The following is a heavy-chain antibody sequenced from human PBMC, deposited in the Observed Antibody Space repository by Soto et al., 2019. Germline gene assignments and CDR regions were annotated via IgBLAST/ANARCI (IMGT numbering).Heavy chain of an antibody. J-gene: IGHJ4*02. D-gene: IGHD6-19*01. CDR1: GGSISSGGSS. Sequence: QLQLQESGSGLVKPSQTLSLTCAVSGGSISSGGSSWSWIRQPPGKGLEWIGYIYHSGSTYYNPSLKSRVTISVARPKHQFPRKLSSVTAADTAVYYSARAGDSSGPVALGYWGQGTLVTVSS. CDR3: ARAGDSSGPVALGY. V-gene: IGHV4-30-2*01. CDR2: IYHSGST.